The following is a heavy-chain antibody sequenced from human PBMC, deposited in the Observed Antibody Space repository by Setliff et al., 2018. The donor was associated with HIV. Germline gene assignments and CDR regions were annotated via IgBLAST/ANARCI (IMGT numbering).Heavy chain of an antibody. CDR3: ARPNYYDSSGSFDY. J-gene: IGHJ4*02. Sequence: AASGFTFSNYEMNWVRQAPGKGLEWVSYISSSGTTIYYADSVKGRFTISRDNAKNSLYLQMNSLRAEDTAVYYCARPNYYDSSGSFDYWGQGTLVTVSS. D-gene: IGHD3-22*01. CDR2: ISSSGTTI. CDR1: GFTFSNYE. V-gene: IGHV3-48*03.